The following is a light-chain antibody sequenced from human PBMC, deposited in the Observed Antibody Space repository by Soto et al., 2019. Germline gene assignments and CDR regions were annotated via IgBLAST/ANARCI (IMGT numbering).Light chain of an antibody. V-gene: IGKV1-39*01. Sequence: DIQMTQSPASLSASVGDRVTITCRASQSISSYLNWYQQKPGKAPKLLIYAASSLHSGVPSRFSGSGSGTDLTLTIRSLQTEDFATYHCQQSDRTPPSFGQGTKLEIK. J-gene: IGKJ2*01. CDR3: QQSDRTPPS. CDR2: AAS. CDR1: QSISSY.